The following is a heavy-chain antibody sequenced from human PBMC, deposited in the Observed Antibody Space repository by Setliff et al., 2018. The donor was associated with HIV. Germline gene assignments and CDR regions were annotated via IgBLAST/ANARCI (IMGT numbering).Heavy chain of an antibody. D-gene: IGHD3-22*01. Sequence: SETLSLTCTVSGASISNYYWSWIRQPPGKGLEWLGYVYYSGSTSYNPSLKSRLTISVDTSKNHFSLRLSSVTAADTAVYYCARADYDTGTYYFDFWGHGTRVTV. CDR1: GASISNYY. CDR3: ARADYDTGTYYFDF. V-gene: IGHV4-59*01. J-gene: IGHJ4*01. CDR2: VYYSGST.